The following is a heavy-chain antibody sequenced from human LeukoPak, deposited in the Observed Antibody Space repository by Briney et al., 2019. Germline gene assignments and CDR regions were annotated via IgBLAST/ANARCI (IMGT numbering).Heavy chain of an antibody. CDR2: ISGSGGST. CDR1: GFTFSSYA. Sequence: GGSLRLSCAASGFTFSSYAMSWVRQAPGKGLEWVSAISGSGGSTYYADSVKGRFTISRDNSKNTLYLQMSSLRAEDTAVYYCAKDPVVVRYYFDYWGQGTLVTVSS. D-gene: IGHD2-15*01. CDR3: AKDPVVVRYYFDY. J-gene: IGHJ4*02. V-gene: IGHV3-23*01.